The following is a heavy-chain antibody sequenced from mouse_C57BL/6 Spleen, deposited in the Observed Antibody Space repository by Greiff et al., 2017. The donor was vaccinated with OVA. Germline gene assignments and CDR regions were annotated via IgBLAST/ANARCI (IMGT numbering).Heavy chain of an antibody. CDR1: GYAFSSYW. J-gene: IGHJ4*01. Sequence: QVQLKQSGAELVKPGASVKLSCKASGYAFSSYWMNWVKQRPGKGLEWIGQIYPGDGDTTYNGKFKGKATLTADKSSSPAYMQLSSLPSEDAAVYFGATDYDGYYYAMDYWGQGTSVTVSS. D-gene: IGHD2-4*01. CDR3: ATDYDGYYYAMDY. CDR2: IYPGDGDT. V-gene: IGHV1-80*01.